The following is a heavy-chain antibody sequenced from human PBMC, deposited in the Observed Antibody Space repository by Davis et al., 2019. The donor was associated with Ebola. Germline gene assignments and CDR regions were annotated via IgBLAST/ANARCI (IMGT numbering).Heavy chain of an antibody. Sequence: ASVKVSCKASGYTFTSYYMHWVRQAPGQGLEWMGIINPSGGSTSYAQKFQGRVTMTRDTSTSTVYMELSRLRSDDTVVYYCARASLNGAAFDIWGQGTMVTVSS. D-gene: IGHD4-17*01. J-gene: IGHJ3*02. V-gene: IGHV1-46*01. CDR3: ARASLNGAAFDI. CDR2: INPSGGST. CDR1: GYTFTSYY.